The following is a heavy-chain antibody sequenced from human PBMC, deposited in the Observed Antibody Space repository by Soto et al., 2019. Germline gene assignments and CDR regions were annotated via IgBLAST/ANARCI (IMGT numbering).Heavy chain of an antibody. CDR1: GFTFSSYW. CDR3: ARVSVSSYQFDY. Sequence: EVQLVESGGGLVQPGGSLRLSCAASGFTFSSYWMHWVRQAPGKGLVWVSRINPDGSSTSYADSVKGRFTISRDNAKNTLYLKMNSLRAEDTAVYYCARVSVSSYQFDYWGQGTLVTVSS. CDR2: INPDGSST. D-gene: IGHD2-2*01. J-gene: IGHJ4*02. V-gene: IGHV3-74*01.